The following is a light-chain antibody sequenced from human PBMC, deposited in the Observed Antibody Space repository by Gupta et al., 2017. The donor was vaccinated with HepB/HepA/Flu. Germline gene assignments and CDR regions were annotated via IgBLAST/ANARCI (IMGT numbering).Light chain of an antibody. J-gene: IGKJ2*01. CDR1: QSVSSTY. CDR2: GAS. Sequence: EIVLTQSPGTLSLSPGERATLSCRASQSVSSTYLAWYQQKPGQAPRLLIYGASSRVIGIPDRFSGSGSGTDFTLTISRLEPEDFAVYYCQQYGSLLFTFGQGTKLEIK. V-gene: IGKV3-20*01. CDR3: QQYGSLLFT.